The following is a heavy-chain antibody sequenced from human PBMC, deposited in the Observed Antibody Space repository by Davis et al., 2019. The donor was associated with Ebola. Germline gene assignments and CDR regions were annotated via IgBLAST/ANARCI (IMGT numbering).Heavy chain of an antibody. D-gene: IGHD6-13*01. V-gene: IGHV4-59*01. J-gene: IGHJ5*02. Sequence: SETLSLTCTVSGGSISSYYWSWIRQPPGKGLEWIGYIYYSGSTNYNPSLKSRVTISVDTSKNQSSLKLSSVTAADTAVYYCARDRRLAAAGTGFDPWGQGTLVTVSS. CDR3: ARDRRLAAAGTGFDP. CDR1: GGSISSYY. CDR2: IYYSGST.